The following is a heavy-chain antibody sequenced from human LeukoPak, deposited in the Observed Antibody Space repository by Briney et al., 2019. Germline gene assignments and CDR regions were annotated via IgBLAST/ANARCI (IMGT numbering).Heavy chain of an antibody. V-gene: IGHV4-34*01. D-gene: IGHD6-13*01. Sequence: SETLSLTCTVSGGSISGYYWSWIRQPPGKGLEWIGEINHSGSTNYNPSLKSRVTISVDTSKNQFSLKLSSVTAADTAVYYCASGIAAAGTGGDYWGQGTLVTVSS. J-gene: IGHJ4*02. CDR1: GGSISGYY. CDR3: ASGIAAAGTGGDY. CDR2: INHSGST.